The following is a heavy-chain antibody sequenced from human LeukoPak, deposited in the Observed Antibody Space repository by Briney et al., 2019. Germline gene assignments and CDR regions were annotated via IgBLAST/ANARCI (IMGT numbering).Heavy chain of an antibody. V-gene: IGHV1-18*01. CDR1: GYTFTSYG. J-gene: IGHJ4*02. Sequence: ASVKVSCKASGYTFTSYGISWVRQAPGQGLEWMGWISAYNGNTNYAQKLQGRVTMTTDTSTSTAYMELRSLRSDDTAVYYCARDSRIQLWTRARTIDYWGQGTLVTVSS. CDR2: ISAYNGNT. CDR3: ARDSRIQLWTRARTIDY. D-gene: IGHD5-18*01.